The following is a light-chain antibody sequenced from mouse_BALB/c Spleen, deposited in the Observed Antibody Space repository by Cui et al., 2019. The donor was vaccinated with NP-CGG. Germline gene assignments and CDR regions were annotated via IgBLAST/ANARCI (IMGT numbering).Light chain of an antibody. CDR2: GTN. CDR3: VLWYSNHWV. CDR1: TGAVTTSNY. Sequence: QAVVTTESALTTSPGETVTLTCRSSTGAVTTSNYANWVQEKPDHLFTGLIGGTNNRVPGVPARFSGSLIGDKAALTITGAQTEDEAIYFCVLWYSNHWVFGGGTKLTVL. J-gene: IGLJ1*01. V-gene: IGLV1*01.